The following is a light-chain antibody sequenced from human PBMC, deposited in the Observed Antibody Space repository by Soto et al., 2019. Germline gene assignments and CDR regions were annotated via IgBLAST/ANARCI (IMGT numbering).Light chain of an antibody. CDR1: SSDVGGYNF. Sequence: QSVLTQPPSASGSPGQSVTISCTGTSSDVGGYNFVSWYQQHPGKAPKLMIYEVSERPSGVPDRFSGSKSGNTASLTVSGLQAEDEADYYCSSYAGSNIVVFGGRTKVTVL. CDR3: SSYAGSNIVV. V-gene: IGLV2-8*01. CDR2: EVS. J-gene: IGLJ2*01.